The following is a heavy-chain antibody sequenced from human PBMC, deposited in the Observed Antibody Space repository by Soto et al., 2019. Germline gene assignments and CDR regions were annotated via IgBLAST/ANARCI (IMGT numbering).Heavy chain of an antibody. CDR2: INPSGGST. Sequence: GASVKLSCKASGYTFTSYYRHWVRQTHGQGLVWMGIINPSGGSTSYAQKFQGRVTMTRDTSTSTVYMELSSLRSEDTAVYYCARDLLVEDIVVVPAAPSAYYYYGMDVWGQGTTVTVSS. J-gene: IGHJ6*02. CDR1: GYTFTSYY. CDR3: ARDLLVEDIVVVPAAPSAYYYYGMDV. D-gene: IGHD2-2*01. V-gene: IGHV1-46*01.